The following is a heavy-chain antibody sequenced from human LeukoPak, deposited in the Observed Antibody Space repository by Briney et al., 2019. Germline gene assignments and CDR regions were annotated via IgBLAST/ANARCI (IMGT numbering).Heavy chain of an antibody. CDR2: IYSGGST. D-gene: IGHD5-12*01. V-gene: IGHV3-53*01. CDR1: GFTVSSNY. J-gene: IGHJ4*02. Sequence: GGSLRLSCAASGFTVSSNYMSWVRQAPGKGLEWVSVIYSGGSTYYADSVKGRFTISRDNAKNSLYLQMNSLRAEDTAVYYCARVLVATPEYWGQGTLVTVSS. CDR3: ARVLVATPEY.